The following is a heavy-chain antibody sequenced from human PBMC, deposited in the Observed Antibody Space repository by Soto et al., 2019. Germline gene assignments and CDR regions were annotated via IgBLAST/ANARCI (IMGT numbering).Heavy chain of an antibody. Sequence: SVKVSCKASGYTFTYRYLHWVRQAPGQALEWMGWITPFNGNTKYAQKFQDWVTITRDTSIRTVYMELSRLRSDDTAVYYCARESGVATATLDYYYFYMDVWGKGTTVTVSS. CDR2: ITPFNGNT. CDR3: ARESGVATATLDYYYFYMDV. J-gene: IGHJ6*03. D-gene: IGHD2-21*02. CDR1: GYTFTYRY. V-gene: IGHV1-45*02.